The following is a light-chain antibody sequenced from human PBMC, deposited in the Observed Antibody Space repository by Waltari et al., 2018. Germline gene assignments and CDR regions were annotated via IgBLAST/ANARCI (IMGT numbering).Light chain of an antibody. V-gene: IGLV3-25*03. Sequence: SYELTQPPSVSVSPGQTATISCSGDAVPKQYSYWYQPKAGQAPVLFLYRDKARSVGVPERFSGSSSGTSVTLTSTGGQAEDGADYCCHTADRRGYLLAFGGGTKVTVL. J-gene: IGLJ2*01. CDR1: AVPKQY. CDR3: HTADRRGYLLA. CDR2: RDK.